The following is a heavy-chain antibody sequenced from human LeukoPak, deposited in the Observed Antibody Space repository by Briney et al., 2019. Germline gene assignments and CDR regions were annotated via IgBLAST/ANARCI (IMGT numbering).Heavy chain of an antibody. CDR3: ARDEGYYDSSGYYYDPGPLDY. V-gene: IGHV3-33*01. Sequence: GGSLRLSCAASGFTFSSYGMHWVRQAPGKGLEWVAVIWYDGSNKYYADSVKGRFTISRDNPKNTLYLQMNSLRAEDTAVYYCARDEGYYDSSGYYYDPGPLDYWGQGTLVTVSS. J-gene: IGHJ4*02. D-gene: IGHD3-22*01. CDR1: GFTFSSYG. CDR2: IWYDGSNK.